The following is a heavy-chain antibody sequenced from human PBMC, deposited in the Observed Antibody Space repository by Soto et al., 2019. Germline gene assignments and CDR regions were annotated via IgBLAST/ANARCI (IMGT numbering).Heavy chain of an antibody. D-gene: IGHD5-12*01. CDR2: INPSGGST. CDR1: GYTFTSYY. V-gene: IGHV1-46*01. Sequence: QVQLVQSGAEVKKPGASVKVSCKASGYTFTSYYMHWVRQAPGQGLEWMGIINPSGGSTSYAQKFQGRVTMTRDTSTSTVYMELSSLRSEDTAVYYCARAGRDIVATIRVWWFDPWGQGTLVTVSS. J-gene: IGHJ5*02. CDR3: ARAGRDIVATIRVWWFDP.